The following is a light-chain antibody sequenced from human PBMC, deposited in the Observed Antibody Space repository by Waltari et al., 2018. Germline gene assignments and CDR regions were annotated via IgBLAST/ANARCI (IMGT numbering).Light chain of an antibody. CDR3: FLSYSGAVI. CDR1: TGAVTSGHY. J-gene: IGLJ2*01. V-gene: IGLV7-46*01. Sequence: QAVVTQEPSLTVSPGGTVTLTCGSSTGAVTSGHYPYWFQQKPGQAPRTLIYDTSTKHSWTPARFSGSRLGGKAALTLSGAQPEDEANYYCFLSYSGAVIFGGGTKLTVL. CDR2: DTS.